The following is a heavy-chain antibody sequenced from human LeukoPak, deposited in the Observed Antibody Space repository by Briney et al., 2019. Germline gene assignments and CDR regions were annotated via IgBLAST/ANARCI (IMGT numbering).Heavy chain of an antibody. D-gene: IGHD3-10*01. CDR2: IYTSGST. CDR3: VGPITGLRGVILSDY. Sequence: SETLSLTCTVSGGSISSYYWSWIRQPAGKGLEWIGRIYTSGSTNYNPSLKSRVTMSVDASKNQFSLKLSSVTAADTAVYYCVGPITGLRGVILSDYWGQGTLVTVSS. V-gene: IGHV4-4*07. J-gene: IGHJ4*02. CDR1: GGSISSYY.